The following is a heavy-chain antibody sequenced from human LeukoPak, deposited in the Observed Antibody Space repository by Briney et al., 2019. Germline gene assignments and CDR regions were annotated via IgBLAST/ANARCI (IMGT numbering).Heavy chain of an antibody. Sequence: PGRSLRLSCAASGFTFSSYGMHWVRQAPGKGLEWVAVIWYDGSNKYYADSVKGRFTISRDNSKNTLYLQMNSLRAEDTAVYYCAREFHYYFETSGPLEYWGQGSLVTVSS. CDR3: AREFHYYFETSGPLEY. J-gene: IGHJ4*02. V-gene: IGHV3-33*01. D-gene: IGHD3-22*01. CDR1: GFTFSSYG. CDR2: IWYDGSNK.